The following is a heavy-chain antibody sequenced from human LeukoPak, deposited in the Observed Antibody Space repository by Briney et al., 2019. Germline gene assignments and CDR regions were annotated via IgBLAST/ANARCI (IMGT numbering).Heavy chain of an antibody. CDR3: AKGSVTSDYYYYGMDV. CDR2: ISWNSGSI. J-gene: IGHJ6*02. CDR1: GFTFDDYA. D-gene: IGHD4-17*01. V-gene: IGHV3-9*01. Sequence: QAGGSLRLSCAASGFTFDDYAMHWGRQAPGEGLEWGSGISWNSGSIGYADSVKGRFTISGDNAKNSLYLQMDSLRAEDTALYYCAKGSVTSDYYYYGMDVWGQGTTVTVSS.